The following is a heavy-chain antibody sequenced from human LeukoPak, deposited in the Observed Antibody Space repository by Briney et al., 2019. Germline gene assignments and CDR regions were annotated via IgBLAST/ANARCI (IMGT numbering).Heavy chain of an antibody. CDR1: GFTFSSNA. V-gene: IGHV3-23*01. J-gene: IGHJ4*02. Sequence: GGSLRLSCAASGFTFSSNAMCWVRQAPGKGLEWVSAISGSGGSTYYADSVKGRFTISRDNSKNTLYLQMNSLRAEDTAVYYCAKDSGANYYDSSGYPDFDYWGQGTLVTVSS. D-gene: IGHD3-22*01. CDR3: AKDSGANYYDSSGYPDFDY. CDR2: ISGSGGST.